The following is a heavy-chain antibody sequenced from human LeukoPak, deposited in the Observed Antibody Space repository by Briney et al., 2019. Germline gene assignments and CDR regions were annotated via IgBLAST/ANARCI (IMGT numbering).Heavy chain of an antibody. J-gene: IGHJ4*02. CDR3: AKDYYDSSGLDY. D-gene: IGHD3-22*01. Sequence: GGSLRLSCTAAGFTFSSYGMHWVRQAAGKGLEWVAVISYDGSNKYYADSVKGRFTIPRDNSKNTLYLQMSSLRAEDTAVYYCAKDYYDSSGLDYWGQGTLVTVSS. CDR2: ISYDGSNK. CDR1: GFTFSSYG. V-gene: IGHV3-30*18.